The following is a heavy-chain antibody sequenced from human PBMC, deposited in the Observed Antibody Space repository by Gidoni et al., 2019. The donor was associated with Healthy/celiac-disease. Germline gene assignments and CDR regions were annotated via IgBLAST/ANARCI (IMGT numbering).Heavy chain of an antibody. V-gene: IGHV4-39*01. CDR3: ARHALSSSWRSTFDY. CDR1: GGSISSSSYY. Sequence: QLQLQESGPGLVKPSETLSLTCTFSGGSISSSSYYWGWIRQPPGKGLEWIGSIYYSGSTYYNPSLKSRVTISVDTSKNQFSLKLSSVTAADTAVYYCARHALSSSWRSTFDYWGQGTLVTVSS. CDR2: IYYSGST. J-gene: IGHJ4*02. D-gene: IGHD6-13*01.